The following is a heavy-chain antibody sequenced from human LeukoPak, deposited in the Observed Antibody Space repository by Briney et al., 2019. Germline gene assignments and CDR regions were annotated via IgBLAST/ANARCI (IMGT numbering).Heavy chain of an antibody. Sequence: SETLSLTCTVSGGSISSGSYYWRWIRQPAGKGLEWIGRIYTSGSTNYNPSLKSRVTISVDTSKNQFSLKLSSVTAADTAVYYCVRSDDFWSGYYGYWGQGTLVTVSS. CDR1: GGSISSGSYY. CDR2: IYTSGST. D-gene: IGHD3-3*01. J-gene: IGHJ4*02. CDR3: VRSDDFWSGYYGY. V-gene: IGHV4-61*02.